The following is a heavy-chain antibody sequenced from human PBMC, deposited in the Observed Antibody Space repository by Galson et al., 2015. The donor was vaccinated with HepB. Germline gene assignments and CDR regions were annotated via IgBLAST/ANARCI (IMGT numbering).Heavy chain of an antibody. CDR1: GGTFTSYA. J-gene: IGHJ6*03. CDR3: ARGYEQQPLGYYYMDV. V-gene: IGHV1-69*01. D-gene: IGHD6-13*01. Sequence: SCKASGGTFTSYAINWVRQAPGRGLEWMGGIIPIFGTVNYAQKFQDRVTITADESTSTGYMELSSLRSEDTAVYYCARGYEQQPLGYYYMDVWGKGTTITVSS. CDR2: IIPIFGTV.